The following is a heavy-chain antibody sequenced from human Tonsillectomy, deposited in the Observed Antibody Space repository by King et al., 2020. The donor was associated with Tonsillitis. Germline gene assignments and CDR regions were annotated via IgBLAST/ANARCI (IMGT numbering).Heavy chain of an antibody. Sequence: VQLVESGGGLVKPGGSLRLSCAASGFTFSSYSMNWVRQAPGKGLEWVSSISSSSSYIYYADSVKGRFTISRDNAKNSLYLQMNSLRADDTALYYCAREWGRAAYDYWGQGTLATVSS. CDR1: GFTFSSYS. CDR3: AREWGRAAYDY. CDR2: ISSSSSYI. J-gene: IGHJ4*02. V-gene: IGHV3-21*01. D-gene: IGHD2-15*01.